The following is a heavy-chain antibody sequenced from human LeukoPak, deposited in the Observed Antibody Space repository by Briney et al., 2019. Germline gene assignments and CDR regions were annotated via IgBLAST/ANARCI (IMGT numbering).Heavy chain of an antibody. CDR1: GGSISSGGYY. Sequence: SQTLSLTCTVSGGSISSGGYYWSWIRQHPGKGLEWIVYIYRRAGTYYNPSLKSRVTLSVDTSKTQLPLKLRSVTAADTAVYYCAREGSSPSFRFDPWGQGNLVTVSS. D-gene: IGHD6-13*01. V-gene: IGHV4-31*03. CDR3: AREGSSPSFRFDP. J-gene: IGHJ5*02. CDR2: IYRRAGT.